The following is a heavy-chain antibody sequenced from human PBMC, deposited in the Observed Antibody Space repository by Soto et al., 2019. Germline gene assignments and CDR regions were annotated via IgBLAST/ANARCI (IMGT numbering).Heavy chain of an antibody. J-gene: IGHJ5*02. CDR1: GYTFTGYY. CDR3: ARGGGLYYYDSSGYGWFDP. V-gene: IGHV1-18*04. CDR2: ISAYNGNT. Sequence: WASVKVSCKASGYTFTGYYMHWVRQAPGQGLEWMGWISAYNGNTNYAQKLQGRVTMTTDTSTSTAYMELRSLRSDDTAVYYCARGGGLYYYDSSGYGWFDPWGQGTLVTVSS. D-gene: IGHD3-22*01.